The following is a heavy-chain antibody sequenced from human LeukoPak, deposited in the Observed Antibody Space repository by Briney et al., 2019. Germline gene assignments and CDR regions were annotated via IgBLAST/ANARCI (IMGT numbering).Heavy chain of an antibody. CDR1: GYTLTELS. J-gene: IGHJ4*02. V-gene: IGHV1-24*01. Sequence: ASVKVSCKVSGYTLTELSMHWVRQAPGKGLEWMGGFDPEDGETIYAQKFQGRVTMTEDTSTDTAYMELSSLRPEDTAVYYCATAFLVRGGSDYWGQGTLVTVSS. CDR3: ATAFLVRGGSDY. D-gene: IGHD3-10*01. CDR2: FDPEDGET.